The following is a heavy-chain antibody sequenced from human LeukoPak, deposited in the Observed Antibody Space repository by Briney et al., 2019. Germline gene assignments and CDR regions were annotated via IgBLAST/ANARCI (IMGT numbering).Heavy chain of an antibody. CDR2: ISGSGGST. CDR1: GFTFSSYA. V-gene: IGHV3-23*01. D-gene: IGHD1-26*01. Sequence: PGGSLRLSCAASGFTFSSYAMSWVRQAPGKGLEWVSAISGSGGSTYYADSVKGRFTISRDNSKNTLYMQMNSLRAEDTAVYYCAKDSGSYHPEYFQHWGRAPWSPSPQ. J-gene: IGHJ1*01. CDR3: AKDSGSYHPEYFQH.